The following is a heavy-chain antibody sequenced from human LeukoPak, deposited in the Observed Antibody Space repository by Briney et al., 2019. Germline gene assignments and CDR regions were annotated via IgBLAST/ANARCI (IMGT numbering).Heavy chain of an antibody. J-gene: IGHJ4*02. CDR1: GFTFDDYA. Sequence: GGSLRLSCAASGFTFDDYAMHWVRQAPGKGLEWVANIKQDGSEKYYVDSVKGRFTISRDNAKNSLYLQMNSLRAEDTAVYYCARDLLGEMATESPAGYWGQGTLVTVSS. CDR2: IKQDGSEK. V-gene: IGHV3-7*01. D-gene: IGHD5-24*01. CDR3: ARDLLGEMATESPAGY.